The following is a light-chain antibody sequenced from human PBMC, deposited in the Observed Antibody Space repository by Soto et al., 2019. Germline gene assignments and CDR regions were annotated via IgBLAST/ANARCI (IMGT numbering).Light chain of an antibody. J-gene: IGKJ1*01. V-gene: IGKV3-20*01. CDR3: QQYDSSPRT. Sequence: IGLTQSPGTLSLSPGERVILSCRASQNVRTNYLAWYQQKPGQAPRLLIYGTSTRATGIPARFSGSGSGTEFTLTISRLEPEDFAVYWCQQYDSSPRTFGQGTKVDIK. CDR1: QNVRTNY. CDR2: GTS.